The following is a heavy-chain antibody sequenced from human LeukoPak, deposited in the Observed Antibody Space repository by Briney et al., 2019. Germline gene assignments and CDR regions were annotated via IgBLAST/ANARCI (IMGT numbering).Heavy chain of an antibody. CDR3: ARVAPHSYYYDSSGYSNWFDP. V-gene: IGHV4-61*08. CDR2: IYYSGST. CDR1: GGSISSGGYY. Sequence: KPSETLSLTCTVSGGSISSGGYYWSWIRQHPGKGLEWIGYIYYSGSTNYNPSLKSRVTISVDTSKNQFSLKLSSVTAADTAVYYCARVAPHSYYYDSSGYSNWFDPWGQGTLVTVSS. J-gene: IGHJ5*02. D-gene: IGHD3-22*01.